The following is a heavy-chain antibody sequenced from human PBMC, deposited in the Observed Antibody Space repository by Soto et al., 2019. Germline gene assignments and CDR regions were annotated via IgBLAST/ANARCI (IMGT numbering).Heavy chain of an antibody. CDR1: GYSFTSYW. V-gene: IGHV5-51*01. CDR3: ARHKADCGGDCYSGNAFEI. J-gene: IGHJ3*02. D-gene: IGHD2-21*02. CDR2: IYPGDSDT. Sequence: GESLKISCKGSGYSFTSYWIGWVRQMPGKGLEWMGIIYPGDSDTRYSPSFQGQVTISADKSISTAYLQWSSLKASDTAMYYCARHKADCGGDCYSGNAFEIWGQGTMVTCSS.